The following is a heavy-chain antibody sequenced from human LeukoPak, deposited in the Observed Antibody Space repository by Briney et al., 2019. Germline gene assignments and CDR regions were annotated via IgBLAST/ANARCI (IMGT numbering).Heavy chain of an antibody. CDR1: GFTFSSYW. D-gene: IGHD3-16*01. CDR2: IKQDGSEK. J-gene: IGHJ6*04. V-gene: IGHV3-7*03. Sequence: GGSLRLSCAASGFTFSSYWMSWVRQAPGKGLEWVANIKQDGSEKYYVDSVKGRFTLSRDNAKNSLYLQMNSLRAEDTTVYYCARDGGFDTTYFYYYFGMDVWGKGTTVTVSS. CDR3: ARDGGFDTTYFYYYFGMDV.